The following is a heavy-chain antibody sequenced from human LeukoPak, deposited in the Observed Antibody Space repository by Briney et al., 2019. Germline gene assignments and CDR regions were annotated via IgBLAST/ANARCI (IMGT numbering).Heavy chain of an antibody. V-gene: IGHV3-23*01. CDR3: AKVVSGEQWLVNWFDP. Sequence: GGSLRLSCAASGFTFSSYAMSWVRQAPGKGLEWVSAISGSGGSTYYADSVKGRFTISRDNSKSTLYLQMNSLRAEDTAVYYCAKVVSGEQWLVNWFDPWGQGTLVTVSS. CDR2: ISGSGGST. CDR1: GFTFSSYA. D-gene: IGHD6-19*01. J-gene: IGHJ5*02.